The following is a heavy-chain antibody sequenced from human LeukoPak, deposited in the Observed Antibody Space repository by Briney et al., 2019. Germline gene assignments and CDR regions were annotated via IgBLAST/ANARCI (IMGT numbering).Heavy chain of an antibody. CDR2: ITYDGSNK. Sequence: GRSLRLSCAASGFTFSSYGMHWVRQAPGKGLEWVAVITYDGSNKYYADSVKGRFTISRDNAKNSLYLQMNSLRAEDTAVYYCARIRHEVVPAALNWFDPWGQGTLVTVSS. J-gene: IGHJ5*02. D-gene: IGHD2-2*01. CDR1: GFTFSSYG. V-gene: IGHV3-30*03. CDR3: ARIRHEVVPAALNWFDP.